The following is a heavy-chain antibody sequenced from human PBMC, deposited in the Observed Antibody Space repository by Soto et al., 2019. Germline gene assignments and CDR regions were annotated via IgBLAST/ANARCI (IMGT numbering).Heavy chain of an antibody. D-gene: IGHD6-19*01. CDR3: AKDRGGSGWSTLDH. CDR2: ISGSGGNT. J-gene: IGHJ4*02. CDR1: GFSFSYFA. Sequence: EVQLLESGGSLVHPGGSLRLSCAASGFSFSYFAMSWVRQAPGKGLEWVAAISGSGGNTYYADSVKGRFTISRDNSKNTLFLQMSTLRAEDTAVYYCAKDRGGSGWSTLDHWGQGTLVTVSS. V-gene: IGHV3-23*01.